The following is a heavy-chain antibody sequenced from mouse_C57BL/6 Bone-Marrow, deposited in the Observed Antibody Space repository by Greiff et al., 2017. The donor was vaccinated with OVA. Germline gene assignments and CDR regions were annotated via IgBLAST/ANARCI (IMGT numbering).Heavy chain of an antibody. CDR3: ARDRGYYGSSPHWDFDV. D-gene: IGHD1-1*01. J-gene: IGHJ1*01. CDR2: INYDGSST. Sequence: DVKLVESEGGLVQPGSSMKLSCTASGFTFSDYYMAWVRQVPEKGLEWVANINYDGSSTYYLDSLKSRFIISRDNTKNILYLQMSSLKSEDTATYYCARDRGYYGSSPHWDFDVWGSGTTVTVSS. V-gene: IGHV5-16*01. CDR1: GFTFSDYY.